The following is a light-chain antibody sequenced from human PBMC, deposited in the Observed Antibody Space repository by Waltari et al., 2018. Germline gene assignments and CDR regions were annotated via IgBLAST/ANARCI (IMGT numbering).Light chain of an antibody. J-gene: IGKJ1*01. Sequence: EVVLTQSPGTLSLSPGERATLSCRASQSVSRGLVWYQQKPGQAPRLLIYGVSNRATGIPDRFSGSGPGTDVSLTISRLEPEDFAVYYCQNYERLPGTFGQGTRVEIK. V-gene: IGKV3-20*01. CDR2: GVS. CDR1: QSVSRG. CDR3: QNYERLPGT.